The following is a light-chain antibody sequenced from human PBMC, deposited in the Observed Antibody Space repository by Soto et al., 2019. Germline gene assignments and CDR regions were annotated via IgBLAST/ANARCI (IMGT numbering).Light chain of an antibody. CDR3: QQHSNSWT. CDR2: DAS. CDR1: QSVSSY. V-gene: IGKV3-11*01. Sequence: EIVLTQSPATLSLSPGERATLSCRASQSVSSYLAWYQQKPGQAPRLLIYDASNRATGIPGRFSGSGSGTDFTLTISSLEPEDFAVYYCQQHSNSWTFGPGTMVEIK. J-gene: IGKJ1*01.